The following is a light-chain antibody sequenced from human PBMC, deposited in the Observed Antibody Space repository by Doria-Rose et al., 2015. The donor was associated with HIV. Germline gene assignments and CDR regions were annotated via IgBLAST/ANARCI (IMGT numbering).Light chain of an antibody. CDR3: QQFNSYPHT. Sequence: NQLFHSPSSLSASVGDRVTITCRASQGISSALAWYQLKPGKTPKLLIYDASTLGSGVPSRFSGSGSGTDFTLTISSLQPEDFATYCCQQFNSYPHTFGPGTKVDVK. CDR2: DAS. V-gene: IGKV1-13*02. CDR1: QGISSA. J-gene: IGKJ3*01.